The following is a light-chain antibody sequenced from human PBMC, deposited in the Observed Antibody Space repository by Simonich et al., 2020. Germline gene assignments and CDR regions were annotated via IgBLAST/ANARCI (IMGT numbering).Light chain of an antibody. CDR1: QSISSW. Sequence: DIQMTQSPSTLSASVGDRVTITCRASQSISSWLAWYLQKPEKAPKLMIYKESSLESGVPSTFSVSGSGTEFTLTISSLQPDDFATYYCQQYNSYSRTFGHGTKVEIK. V-gene: IGKV1-5*03. CDR2: KES. CDR3: QQYNSYSRT. J-gene: IGKJ1*01.